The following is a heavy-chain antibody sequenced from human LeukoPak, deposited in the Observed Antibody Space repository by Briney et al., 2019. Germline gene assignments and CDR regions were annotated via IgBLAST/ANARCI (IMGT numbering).Heavy chain of an antibody. J-gene: IGHJ4*02. CDR2: TYCRSKWYN. D-gene: IGHD6-19*01. CDR3: ARDLGNTGWYTFDY. V-gene: IGHV6-1*01. CDR1: GDSVSSINGA. Sequence: SQTLSLTCDISGDSVSSINGAWNWIRQSPSRGLEWLGRTYCRSKWYNEYAVSMEGRITIIPDTSKNQFSLQLIYVTPEDTAVYYCARDLGNTGWYTFDYWGQGTLVTVSS.